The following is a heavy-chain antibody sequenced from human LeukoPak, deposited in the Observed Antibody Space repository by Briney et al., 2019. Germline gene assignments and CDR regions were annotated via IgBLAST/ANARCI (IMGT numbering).Heavy chain of an antibody. V-gene: IGHV3-23*01. D-gene: IGHD4-17*01. Sequence: PGGSLRLSCAASGFTFSSYAMSWVRQAPGKGLEWVSAISGSGGSTYYADSVKGRFTISRDNSKNTLYLQMNSLRAEDAAVYYCAKDSRRSHYGANGAAFDIWGQGTMVTVSS. CDR3: AKDSRRSHYGANGAAFDI. J-gene: IGHJ3*02. CDR1: GFTFSSYA. CDR2: ISGSGGST.